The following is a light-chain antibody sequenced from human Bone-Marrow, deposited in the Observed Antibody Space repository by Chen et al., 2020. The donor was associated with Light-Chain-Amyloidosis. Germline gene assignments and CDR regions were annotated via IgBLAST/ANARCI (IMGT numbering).Light chain of an antibody. J-gene: IGKJ2*01. CDR1: QSLSSTY. Sequence: EIVLTQSPGSLSLSPGESATLSCWASQSLSSTYLAWYQQRPGQAPRLLIYRTSSRATGIPDRFSGRGSGTDFRLTISRLEPEDFAVYYCQQYGSSPPYSFGQGTKLEIK. V-gene: IGKV3-20*01. CDR2: RTS. CDR3: QQYGSSPPYS.